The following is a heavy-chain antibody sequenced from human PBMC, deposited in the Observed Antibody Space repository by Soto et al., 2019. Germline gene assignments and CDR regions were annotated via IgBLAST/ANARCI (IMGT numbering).Heavy chain of an antibody. J-gene: IGHJ6*02. V-gene: IGHV1-2*04. CDR3: ARDFNIAVAGYGMDV. Sequence: ASVKVSCKASGYTFTGYYMHWVRQAPGQGLEWMGWINPNSGGTNYAQKFQGWVTMTRDTSISTAYMELSRLRSDDTAVYYCARDFNIAVAGYGMDVWGQGTKVTVSS. CDR2: INPNSGGT. CDR1: GYTFTGYY. D-gene: IGHD6-19*01.